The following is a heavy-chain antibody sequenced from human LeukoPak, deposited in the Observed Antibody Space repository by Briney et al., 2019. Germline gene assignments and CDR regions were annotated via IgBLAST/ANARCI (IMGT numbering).Heavy chain of an antibody. Sequence: SETLSLTCAVCGGSIRSGKWWSWVRQPPGKGLEWIGQIYHSGSTNYNPSLKSRVTISVEKSKNQFSLNLTSVTAADTAVYYCARGLVVAGTDLGGQRTLVTVSS. V-gene: IGHV4-4*02. J-gene: IGHJ4*02. CDR3: ARGLVVAGTDL. CDR2: IYHSGST. CDR1: GGSIRSGKW. D-gene: IGHD6-13*01.